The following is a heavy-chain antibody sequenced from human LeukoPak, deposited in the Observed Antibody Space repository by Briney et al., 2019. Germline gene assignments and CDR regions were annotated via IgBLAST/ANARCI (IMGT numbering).Heavy chain of an antibody. J-gene: IGHJ4*02. V-gene: IGHV3-21*01. Sequence: AGGSLRLSCAASGFIFSNYNMNWVRQAPGKGLEWVSSISSSSSYIYYADSVKGRFTISRDNAKNSMYLQMNSLRVEDTAVYYCATRAAAGTDLYYFNYWGQGTVVTVSS. CDR3: ATRAAAGTDLYYFNY. D-gene: IGHD6-13*01. CDR1: GFIFSNYN. CDR2: ISSSSSYI.